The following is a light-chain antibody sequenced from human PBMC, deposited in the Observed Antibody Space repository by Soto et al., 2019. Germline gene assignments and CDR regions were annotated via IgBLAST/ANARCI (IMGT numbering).Light chain of an antibody. CDR3: SSYTRRSTLLDV. V-gene: IGLV2-14*01. Sequence: QSVLTQPASVSGSPGQSITISCTGTSSDVGGYNYVSWYQQHPGKAPKLMIYDVSNRPSGVSNRFSGSKSGNTASLTISGLQAEDEADYYCSSYTRRSTLLDVFGTGTKVTVL. CDR1: SSDVGGYNY. J-gene: IGLJ1*01. CDR2: DVS.